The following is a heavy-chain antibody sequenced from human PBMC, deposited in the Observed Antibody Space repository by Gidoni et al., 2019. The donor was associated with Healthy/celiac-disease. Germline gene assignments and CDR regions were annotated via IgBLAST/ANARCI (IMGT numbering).Heavy chain of an antibody. V-gene: IGHV3-13*01. Sequence: EVQLVESGGGLVQPGGSLRLACAASGFTFSSYDRHWVRQATGKGLEWVSAIGTAGDTYYPGSVKGRFTISRENAKNSLYLQMNSLRAEDTAVYYCAREDRSGGFDYWGQGTLVTVSS. CDR3: AREDRSGGFDY. CDR1: GFTFSSYD. CDR2: IGTAGDT. J-gene: IGHJ4*02. D-gene: IGHD2-15*01.